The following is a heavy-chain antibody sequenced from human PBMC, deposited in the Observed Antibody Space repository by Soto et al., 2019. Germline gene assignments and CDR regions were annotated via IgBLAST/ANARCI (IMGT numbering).Heavy chain of an antibody. CDR3: ARNYDSTAGGAFDI. CDR1: GFTVRSNY. D-gene: IGHD3-22*01. J-gene: IGHJ3*02. CDR2: IYSGGST. V-gene: IGHV3-53*01. Sequence: EVQLVESGGGLIQPGGSLRLSCAASGFTVRSNYMSWVRQAPGKGLEWVSVIYSGGSTYYADSVKGRFTISRDNSKNTLYLQMNSLRAEDTAVYYCARNYDSTAGGAFDIWGQWTMVTVSS.